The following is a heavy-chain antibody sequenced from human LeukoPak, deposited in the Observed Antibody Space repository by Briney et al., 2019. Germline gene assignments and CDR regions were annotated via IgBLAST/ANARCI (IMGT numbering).Heavy chain of an antibody. Sequence: PSETLSLTCTVSGGSISSYYWSWIRQPPGKGLEWIGYIYYSGSTNYNPSLKSRVTISVDTSKNQFSLKLSSVTAADTAVYYCARGLYDYGGNDAFDIWGQGTMVTVSS. CDR2: IYYSGST. CDR3: ARGLYDYGGNDAFDI. V-gene: IGHV4-59*08. J-gene: IGHJ3*02. D-gene: IGHD4-23*01. CDR1: GGSISSYY.